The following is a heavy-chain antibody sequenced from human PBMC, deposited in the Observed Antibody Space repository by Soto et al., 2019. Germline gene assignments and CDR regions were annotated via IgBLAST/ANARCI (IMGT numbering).Heavy chain of an antibody. J-gene: IGHJ4*02. CDR3: AKWNGYGDY. CDR1: GFSFSTYG. D-gene: IGHD1-1*01. Sequence: EVQLLESGGGLVQPGGSLRLSCAVSGFSFSTYGVTWVRQAPGKGLEWVSGDSGGSGVTHYADSVKGRFTITGDNSKNTVYLHMNSLRVEDTAVYYGAKWNGYGDYWGQGTLVSVSS. CDR2: DSGGSGVT. V-gene: IGHV3-23*01.